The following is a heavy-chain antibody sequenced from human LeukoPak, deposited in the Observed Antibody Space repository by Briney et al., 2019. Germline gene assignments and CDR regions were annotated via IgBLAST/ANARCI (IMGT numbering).Heavy chain of an antibody. CDR2: IYTSGGT. J-gene: IGHJ4*02. V-gene: IGHV4-61*02. Sequence: SETLSLTCTVSGGSISSGSYYWSWIRQPAGKGLEWIGRIYTSGGTNYNPSLKSRVTISVDTSKNQFSLKLSSVTAADTAVYYCARDIAAAGTWGQGTLVTVSS. CDR3: ARDIAAAGT. D-gene: IGHD6-13*01. CDR1: GGSISSGSYY.